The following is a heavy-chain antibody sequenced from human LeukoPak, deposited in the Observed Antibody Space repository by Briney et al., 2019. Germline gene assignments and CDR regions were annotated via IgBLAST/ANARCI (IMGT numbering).Heavy chain of an antibody. Sequence: PSETLSLTCTVSDASISGYYWSWIRQPPGEGLEWIAYFYYTGTRNYNPSLKSRVTVSVDTSKNQFSLKLSSVTAADTAVYYCASDYGDYVWFDPWGQGTLVTVSS. V-gene: IGHV4-59*12. D-gene: IGHD4-17*01. CDR1: DASISGYY. J-gene: IGHJ5*02. CDR3: ASDYGDYVWFDP. CDR2: FYYTGTR.